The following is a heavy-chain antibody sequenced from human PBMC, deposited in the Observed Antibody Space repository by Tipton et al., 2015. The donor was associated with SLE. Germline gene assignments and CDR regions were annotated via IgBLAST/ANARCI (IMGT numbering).Heavy chain of an antibody. D-gene: IGHD6-19*01. V-gene: IGHV4-38-2*02. CDR3: ARESSGWYTRAFDI. CDR2: INHSGST. Sequence: TLSLTCAVSGYSISSGYYWGWIRQPPGKGLEWIGEINHSGSTNYNPSLKSRVTISVDTSKNQFSLKLSSVTAADTAVYYCARESSGWYTRAFDIWGQGTMVTVSS. J-gene: IGHJ3*02. CDR1: GYSISSGYY.